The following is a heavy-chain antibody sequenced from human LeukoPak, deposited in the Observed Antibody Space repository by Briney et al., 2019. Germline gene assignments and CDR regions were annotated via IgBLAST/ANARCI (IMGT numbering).Heavy chain of an antibody. D-gene: IGHD3-22*01. CDR3: ARGLHYYDSSGYCFGY. Sequence: ASVKVSCKASGYTFTSYGINWVRQATGQGLEWMGWMNPNSGNTGYAQKFQGRVTMTKNTSISTAYMELSSLRSEDTAVYYCARGLHYYDSSGYCFGYWGQGTLVTVSS. CDR1: GYTFTSYG. CDR2: MNPNSGNT. J-gene: IGHJ4*02. V-gene: IGHV1-8*01.